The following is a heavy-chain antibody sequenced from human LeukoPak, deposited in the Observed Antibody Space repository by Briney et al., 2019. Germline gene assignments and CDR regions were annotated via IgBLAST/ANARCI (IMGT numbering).Heavy chain of an antibody. V-gene: IGHV3-48*04. Sequence: GGSLRLSCAASGFTFSSYSMNWVRQSPGQGLEWVSYISGGSKTIYYADSVKGRFTISRDNAKNSLFLQMNSLRAEGTAVYFCARDDRYSSSWKRFDSWGQGTLVTVSS. CDR2: ISGGSKTI. CDR1: GFTFSSYS. CDR3: ARDDRYSSSWKRFDS. D-gene: IGHD6-13*01. J-gene: IGHJ4*02.